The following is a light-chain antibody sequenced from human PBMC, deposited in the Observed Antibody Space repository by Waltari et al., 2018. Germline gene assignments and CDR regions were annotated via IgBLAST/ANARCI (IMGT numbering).Light chain of an antibody. CDR3: ATWDDRLSGWL. J-gene: IGLJ3*02. CDR2: END. V-gene: IGLV1-47*01. CDR1: SSNIGSQD. Sequence: QSVLTQTPSASGTPGQRVTISWSGSSSNIGSQDVYWYQQLPGTAPNPLIYENDQRPTGVPDRFSGSRSGTSACLAISGLRSEDEADYYCATWDDRLSGWLFGGGTKLTAL.